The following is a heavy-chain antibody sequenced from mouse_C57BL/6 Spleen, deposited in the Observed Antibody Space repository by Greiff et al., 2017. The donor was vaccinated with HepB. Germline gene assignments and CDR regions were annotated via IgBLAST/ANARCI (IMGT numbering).Heavy chain of an antibody. Sequence: QVQLQQSGPELVKPGASVKISCKASGYAFSSSWMNWVKQRPGKGLEWIGRIYPGDGDTNYNGKFKGKATLTADKSSSTAYMQLSSLTSEDSAVYFCARRGNYVDAMDYWGQGTSVTVSS. CDR1: GYAFSSSW. V-gene: IGHV1-82*01. CDR3: ARRGNYVDAMDY. CDR2: IYPGDGDT. D-gene: IGHD2-1*01. J-gene: IGHJ4*01.